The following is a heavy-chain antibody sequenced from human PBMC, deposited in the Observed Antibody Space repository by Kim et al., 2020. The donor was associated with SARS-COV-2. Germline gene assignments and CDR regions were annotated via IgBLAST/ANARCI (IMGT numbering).Heavy chain of an antibody. D-gene: IGHD3-10*01. V-gene: IGHV3-33*06. CDR3: AKDKLWFGELDDAFDI. Sequence: SGKGRFTIASDNSKNTLYLQMNSLRAEDTAVYYCAKDKLWFGELDDAFDIWGQGTMVTVSS. J-gene: IGHJ3*02.